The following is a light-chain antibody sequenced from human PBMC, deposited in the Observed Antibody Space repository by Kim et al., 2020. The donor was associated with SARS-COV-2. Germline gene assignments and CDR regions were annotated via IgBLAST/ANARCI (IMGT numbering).Light chain of an antibody. V-gene: IGLV2-14*03. CDR3: SSYARRNTRV. CDR1: RREHGGYIC. J-gene: IGLJ2*01. Sequence: GQSSTHPCTGTRREHGGYICVPWYPQHPSRAPKPMLYDVSARPSGLSNRLSGSMSGNTPSLTVCGLPAEDEADYFCSSYARRNTRVFGGGTQLTVL. CDR2: DVS.